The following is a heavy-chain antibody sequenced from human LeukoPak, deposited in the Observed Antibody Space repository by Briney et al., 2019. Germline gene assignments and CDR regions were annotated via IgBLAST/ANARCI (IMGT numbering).Heavy chain of an antibody. Sequence: SETLSLTCTVSGGSISSSSYYWGWIRQPPGKGLEWIGTIYYSGSTNYNPSLKSRVTISVDTSKNQFSLKLSSVTAADTAVYYCARDLTTVTYSGAFDIWGQGTMVTVSS. CDR2: IYYSGST. D-gene: IGHD4-17*01. CDR1: GGSISSSSYY. V-gene: IGHV4-39*07. CDR3: ARDLTTVTYSGAFDI. J-gene: IGHJ3*02.